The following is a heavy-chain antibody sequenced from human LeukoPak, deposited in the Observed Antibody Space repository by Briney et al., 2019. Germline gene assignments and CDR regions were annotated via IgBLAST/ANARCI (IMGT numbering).Heavy chain of an antibody. Sequence: ETLSLTCTVSGGSVSSGSYYWSWVRQAPGKGLEWVSIIYNGGNIVYADSVKGRFTISSDDSENTLYLQMINLRGEDTAIYYCARHQPKPSAGKYYFDYWGQGALVTVSS. J-gene: IGHJ4*02. CDR2: IYNGGNI. CDR1: GGSVSSGSYY. CDR3: ARHQPKPSAGKYYFDY. D-gene: IGHD6-13*01. V-gene: IGHV3-53*01.